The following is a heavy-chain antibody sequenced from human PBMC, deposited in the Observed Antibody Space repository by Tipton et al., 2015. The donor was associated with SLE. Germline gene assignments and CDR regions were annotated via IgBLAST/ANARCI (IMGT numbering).Heavy chain of an antibody. J-gene: IGHJ4*02. CDR1: GFTFTNYW. CDR3: ATDPGEGTDY. Sequence: SLRLSCAASGFTFTNYWMTWVRQAPGKGLEWVGNIKQDGSEKYYVDSVKGRFSISRDNAENSVYLQMNSLRAEDTAVYYCATDPGEGTDYWGQGTLVTVSS. CDR2: IKQDGSEK. D-gene: IGHD3-16*01. V-gene: IGHV3-7*01.